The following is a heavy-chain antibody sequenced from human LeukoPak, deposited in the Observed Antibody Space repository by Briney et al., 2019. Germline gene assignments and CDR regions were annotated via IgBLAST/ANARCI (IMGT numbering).Heavy chain of an antibody. CDR1: GGSISSGSYY. CDR3: ARGGYYLWLVAGAFDI. Sequence: PSQTLSLTCTVSGGSISSGSYYWSWIRQPAGKGLEWIGRIYTSGSTNYNPSLKSRVTISVDTSKNQFSLKLSSVTAADTAVYYCARGGYYLWLVAGAFDIWGQGTMVTVSS. D-gene: IGHD6-19*01. CDR2: IYTSGST. J-gene: IGHJ3*02. V-gene: IGHV4-61*02.